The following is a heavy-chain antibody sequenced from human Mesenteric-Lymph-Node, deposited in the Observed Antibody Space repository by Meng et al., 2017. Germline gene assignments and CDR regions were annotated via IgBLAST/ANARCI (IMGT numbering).Heavy chain of an antibody. D-gene: IGHD2-21*02. CDR2: IGTAGDT. V-gene: IGHV3-13*01. J-gene: IGHJ4*02. CDR1: GFTFSSYD. CDR3: ARAPSVCGGDCYNFDY. Sequence: GESLKISCAASGFTFSSYDMHWVRQATGKGLEWVSAIGTAGDTYYPGSVKGRFTISRENAKNSLYLQMNSLRAGDTAVYYCARAPSVCGGDCYNFDYWGQGTLVTVSS.